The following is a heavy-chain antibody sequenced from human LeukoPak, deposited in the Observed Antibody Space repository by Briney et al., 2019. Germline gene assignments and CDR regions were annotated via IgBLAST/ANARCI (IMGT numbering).Heavy chain of an antibody. CDR3: AKDRETTSSGTFDY. CDR1: GFTFSSYG. CDR2: IAEDGSNE. Sequence: GSSLRLSCAASGFTFSSYGMHCVRQAPGKGLEWVAFIAEDGSNEKYTDSVKGRFTISRDNSNNTLYLRMNSLRAEDTGVYYCAKDRETTSSGTFDYWGQGTLVTVSS. J-gene: IGHJ4*02. V-gene: IGHV3-30*18. D-gene: IGHD1-1*01.